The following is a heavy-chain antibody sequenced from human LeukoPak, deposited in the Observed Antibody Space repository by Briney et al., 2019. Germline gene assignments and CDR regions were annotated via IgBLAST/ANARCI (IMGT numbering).Heavy chain of an antibody. Sequence: ASVKVSCKASGYTFTSCDINWVRQATGQGLEWMGWMNPNSGNTGYAQKFQGRVTITRNTSISTAYMELSSLRSEDTAVYYCASGPRRYYDSSGYNYWGQGTLVTVSS. V-gene: IGHV1-8*03. CDR3: ASGPRRYYDSSGYNY. CDR1: GYTFTSCD. J-gene: IGHJ4*02. CDR2: MNPNSGNT. D-gene: IGHD3-22*01.